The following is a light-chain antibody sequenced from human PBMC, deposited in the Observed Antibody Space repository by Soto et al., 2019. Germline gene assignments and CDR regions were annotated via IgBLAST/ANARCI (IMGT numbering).Light chain of an antibody. CDR3: SSYVGTYGLL. CDR2: DVS. Sequence: QSALTQPRSVSGSPGQSVTISCTGTSSDVGNYNYVSWYRHHPGKAPKVLIYDVSKRPSGVPDRFSGSKSGNTASLTVSGLQAEDEADYHCSSYVGTYGLLFGGGTKVTVL. CDR1: SSDVGNYNY. V-gene: IGLV2-11*01. J-gene: IGLJ2*01.